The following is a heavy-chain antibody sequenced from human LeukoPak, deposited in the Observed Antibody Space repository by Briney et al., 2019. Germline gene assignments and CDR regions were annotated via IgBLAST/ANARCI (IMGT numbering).Heavy chain of an antibody. D-gene: IGHD6-13*01. J-gene: IGHJ6*03. V-gene: IGHV3-64*01. CDR1: GFPFRSYA. CDR3: ARGIAATNYMDV. CDR2: ITLDGIST. Sequence: GGSLRLSCAASGFPFRSYAMHWVRQAPGKGLEYVSAITLDGISTYYANSVKGRFTISRDNSKNTLYLQMGSLRAEDMAVYYCARGIAATNYMDVWGKGTTVTVSS.